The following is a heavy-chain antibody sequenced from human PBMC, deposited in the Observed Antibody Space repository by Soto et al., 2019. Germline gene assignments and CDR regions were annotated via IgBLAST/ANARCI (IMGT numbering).Heavy chain of an antibody. Sequence: GEALKISCEASGYMFPIYHISWVRQMPGKGVALVVKIEPSDSRTIYWPSSRARITISVDKSINTAYLEWGRLKTSDTAMYYCARNDFHGDFDXWGQGSQVAASX. CDR2: IEPSDSRT. J-gene: IGHJ4*02. V-gene: IGHV5-10-1*01. CDR3: ARNDFHGDFDX. CDR1: GYMFPIYH. D-gene: IGHD2-21*02.